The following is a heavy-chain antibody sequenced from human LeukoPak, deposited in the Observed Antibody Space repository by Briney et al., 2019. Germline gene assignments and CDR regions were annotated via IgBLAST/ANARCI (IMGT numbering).Heavy chain of an antibody. D-gene: IGHD3-9*01. CDR1: GFTFSSSA. J-gene: IGHJ4*02. V-gene: IGHV3-30*02. CDR2: IRYDGNNK. Sequence: GGSLRLSCAASGFTFSSSAMSWVRQAPGKGLEWVAFIRYDGNNKYYADSVKGRFTISRDNSKNTLYLQMNSLRVEDTALYYCVGGDILTGYYTYWGQGTLVTVSS. CDR3: VGGDILTGYYTY.